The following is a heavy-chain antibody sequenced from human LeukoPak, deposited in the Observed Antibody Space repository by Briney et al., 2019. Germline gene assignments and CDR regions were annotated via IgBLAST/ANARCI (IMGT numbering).Heavy chain of an antibody. Sequence: SGPTLVKHAQTLTLTCTFSGLSLTTRGVGVGWIRQPPGEDLKWLALIYWDDDKPYTPSLKSRLTITKDTSKKQVVLTMTNMDPLDTATDYCAHRRRDGFRLDFDYWGQGTLVTVSS. J-gene: IGHJ4*02. D-gene: IGHD5-24*01. V-gene: IGHV2-5*02. CDR2: IYWDDDK. CDR3: AHRRRDGFRLDFDY. CDR1: GLSLTTRGVG.